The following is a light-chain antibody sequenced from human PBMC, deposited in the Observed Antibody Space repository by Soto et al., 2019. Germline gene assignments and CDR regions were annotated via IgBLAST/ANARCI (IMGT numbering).Light chain of an antibody. CDR1: QGIIDY. J-gene: IGKJ1*01. Sequence: DIQMTQSPSSLSASVGDTVTITCRASQGIIDYLAWYQQRPGKVPKLLIYAASTLQTGVPSRFSGSGAETDFTLTISSLQPEDVATYYCQKYDTAPPTFGQGTRVEIK. CDR3: QKYDTAPPT. V-gene: IGKV1-27*01. CDR2: AAS.